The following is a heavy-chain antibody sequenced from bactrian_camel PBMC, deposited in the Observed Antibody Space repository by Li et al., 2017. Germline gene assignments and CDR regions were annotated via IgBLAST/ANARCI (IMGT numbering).Heavy chain of an antibody. J-gene: IGHJ4*01. CDR2: LFSDGTST. V-gene: IGHV3-2*01. CDR1: GFFFGNYY. CDR3: TTGVASGTFYSFSD. Sequence: VQLVESGGGLVQPGGSLRVSCVASGFFFGNYYMSWVRQAPGKGLEWLSGLFSDGTSTYYADSVKGRMTISRDNAKNTVYLQMNSLNYEDTALYYCTTGVASGTFYSFSDWGQGTQVTVS. D-gene: IGHD2*01.